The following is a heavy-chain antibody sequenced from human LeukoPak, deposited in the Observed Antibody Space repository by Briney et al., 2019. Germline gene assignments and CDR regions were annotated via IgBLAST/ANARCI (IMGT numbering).Heavy chain of an antibody. Sequence: PSETLSLTCAVYGGSFSGYYWSWIRQPPGKGLEWIGEINHSGSTNYNPSLKSRVTVSVDTSKNQFSLKLSSVTAADTAVYYCARDRPHMDCSGGSCYQSRHSDYWGQGTLVTVSS. CDR2: INHSGST. CDR3: ARDRPHMDCSGGSCYQSRHSDY. J-gene: IGHJ4*02. D-gene: IGHD2-15*01. CDR1: GGSFSGYY. V-gene: IGHV4-34*01.